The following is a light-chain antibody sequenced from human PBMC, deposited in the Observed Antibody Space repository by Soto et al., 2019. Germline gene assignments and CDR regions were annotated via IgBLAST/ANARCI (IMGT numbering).Light chain of an antibody. CDR3: QQYNKWVT. CDR1: QSVSSN. V-gene: IGKV3-15*01. J-gene: IGKJ3*01. Sequence: EIVMTQSPATLSVSPGETATLSCRASQSVSSNLAWYQQKRGQAPRLLIYGASTRATGIPARFIGSGSGTDFTLTINSLQLEDFAVYYCQQYNKWVTFGPGPNVHLK. CDR2: GAS.